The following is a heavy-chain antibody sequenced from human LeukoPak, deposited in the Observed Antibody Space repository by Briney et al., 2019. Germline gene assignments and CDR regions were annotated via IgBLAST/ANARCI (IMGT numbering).Heavy chain of an antibody. CDR1: GGSIRSSDDY. J-gene: IGHJ5*02. CDR3: ARHRGDYDSSGYYWFDP. V-gene: IGHV4-39*01. CDR2: IYYSGST. Sequence: SETLSLTCTVFGGSIRSSDDYWGWIRQPPGKGLEWIGTIYYSGSTYYNPSLKSRVTISVDTSNNQFSLKLRSVTAADTAVYYCARHRGDYDSSGYYWFDPWSQGTLVTVSS. D-gene: IGHD3-22*01.